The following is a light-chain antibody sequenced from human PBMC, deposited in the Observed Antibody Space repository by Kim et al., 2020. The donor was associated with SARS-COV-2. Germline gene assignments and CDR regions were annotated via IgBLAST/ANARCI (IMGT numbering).Light chain of an antibody. V-gene: IGLV2-14*01. CDR3: SSYTSSSTYV. J-gene: IGLJ1*01. CDR2: DVS. CDR1: SSDVGGYNY. Sequence: QSALTQPASVSGSPGQSITISCTGTSSDVGGYNYVSWYQQHPGKAPKVMIYDVSKRPSGVSNRFSGSKSGKTASLTISGLQAEDEADYYCSSYTSSSTYVFGTGTKVTVL.